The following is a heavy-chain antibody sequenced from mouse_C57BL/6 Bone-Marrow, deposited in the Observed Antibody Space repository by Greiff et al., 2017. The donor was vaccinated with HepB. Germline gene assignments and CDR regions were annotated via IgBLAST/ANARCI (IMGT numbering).Heavy chain of an antibody. CDR2: ISSGSSTI. CDR1: GFTFSDYG. D-gene: IGHD1-1*01. Sequence: EVKVEESGGGLVKPGGSLKLSCAASGFTFSDYGMHWVRQAPEKGLEWVAYISSGSSTIYYADTVKGRFTISRDNAKNTLFLQMTSLSSEDTAMYYCARRYYYGSSHYAMDYWGQGTTLTVSS. J-gene: IGHJ2*01. CDR3: ARRYYYGSSHYAMDY. V-gene: IGHV5-17*01.